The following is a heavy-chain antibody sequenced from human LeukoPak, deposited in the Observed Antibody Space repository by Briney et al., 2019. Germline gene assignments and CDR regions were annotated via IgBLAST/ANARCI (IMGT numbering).Heavy chain of an antibody. CDR2: ISHDVKTT. J-gene: IGHJ4*02. V-gene: IGHV3-30*04. D-gene: IGHD7-27*01. CDR1: GFSFSDSV. Sequence: GKSLRLSCVASGFSFSDSVIHWVRQAPGKGLEWVAVISHDVKTTYYADSAKGRFTISRDNSRNTLYLQMNSLRAEDTAVYYCARERSNGDFDYWGQGTLVTVSS. CDR3: ARERSNGDFDY.